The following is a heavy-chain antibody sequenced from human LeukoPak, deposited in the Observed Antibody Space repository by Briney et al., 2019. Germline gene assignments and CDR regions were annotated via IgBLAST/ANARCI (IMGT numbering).Heavy chain of an antibody. D-gene: IGHD6-19*01. CDR3: ARRSAVAGRFNDFDY. V-gene: IGHV5-51*01. Sequence: GESLKISCKGSGYSFTSYWIGWVRQMPGKGLEWMGVIFPVDSDTRYSPSFHGQVTISADKSISTAYLQWSSLKASDTARYYCARRSAVAGRFNDFDYWGQGTLVTVSS. J-gene: IGHJ4*02. CDR2: IFPVDSDT. CDR1: GYSFTSYW.